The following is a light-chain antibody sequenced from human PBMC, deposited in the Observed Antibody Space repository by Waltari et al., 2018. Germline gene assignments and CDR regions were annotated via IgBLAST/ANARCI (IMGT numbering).Light chain of an antibody. CDR1: QSVSSK. V-gene: IGKV3-15*01. J-gene: IGKJ3*01. CDR2: GAS. CDR3: LQDYNYPFT. Sequence: EIVMTQSPATLSVSPGERATLSCRASQSVSSKLAWYQQRPGQAPRLLIYGASTRATGIPARFTGSGSGTEFTLTISSLQPEDFATYYCLQDYNYPFTFGPGTKVDVK.